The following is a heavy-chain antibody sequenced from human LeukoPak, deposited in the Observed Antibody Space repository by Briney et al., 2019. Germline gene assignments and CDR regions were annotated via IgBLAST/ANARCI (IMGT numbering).Heavy chain of an antibody. V-gene: IGHV3-7*04. Sequence: PGGSLRLSCTGSGFIFGDHALSWVRQAPGKGLEWVANIKQDGSEKYYVDSVKGRFTISRDNAKNSLYLQMNSLRAEDTAVYYCARDLRRFASGFWGQGTLVTVSS. D-gene: IGHD5-12*01. CDR3: ARDLRRFASGF. J-gene: IGHJ4*02. CDR2: IKQDGSEK. CDR1: GFIFGDHA.